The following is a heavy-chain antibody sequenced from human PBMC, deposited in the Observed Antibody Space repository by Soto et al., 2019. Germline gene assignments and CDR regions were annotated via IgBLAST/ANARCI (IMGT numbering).Heavy chain of an antibody. CDR2: IWFDGSNK. CDR1: GFTFSTYG. Sequence: QVQLVESGGGVVQPGRSLRLSCAASGFTFSTYGMHWVRQAPGKGLEWVAVIWFDGSNKYYADSVKGRFTISRDNSTNTLFLQMNSLRAEDTAVYYCAKDQLGGWDYYYYYYGMDVWGQGTTVTVSS. D-gene: IGHD6-19*01. J-gene: IGHJ6*02. CDR3: AKDQLGGWDYYYYYYGMDV. V-gene: IGHV3-33*06.